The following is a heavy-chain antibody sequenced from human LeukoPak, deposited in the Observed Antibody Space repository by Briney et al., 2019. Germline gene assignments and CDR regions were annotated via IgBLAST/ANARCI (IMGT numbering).Heavy chain of an antibody. J-gene: IGHJ5*02. D-gene: IGHD2-15*01. V-gene: IGHV4-30-4*07. Sequence: SQTLSLTCTVSGGSISSGGYSWSWIRQPPGKGLEWIGYIYYSGSTNYNPSLKSRAIISVDTSKQQFSLRLTSMTAADAAVYYCARGYCSGGSCYSLGSRDRLPLDPRGPGTLVSVSS. CDR1: GGSISSGGYS. CDR3: ARGYCSGGSCYSLGSRDRLPLDP. CDR2: IYYSGST.